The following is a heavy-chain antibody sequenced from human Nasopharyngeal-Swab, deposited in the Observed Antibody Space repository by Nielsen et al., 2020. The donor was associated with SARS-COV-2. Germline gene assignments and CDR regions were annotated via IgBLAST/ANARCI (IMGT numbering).Heavy chain of an antibody. D-gene: IGHD6-19*01. CDR1: GFTFSSYA. CDR3: ARDRGIAVANNWFDP. V-gene: IGHV3-30*04. CDR2: ISYDGSNK. J-gene: IGHJ5*02. Sequence: GGSLRPPCAASGFTFSSYAMHWVRQAPGKGLEWVAVISYDGSNKYYADSVKGRFTISRDNSKNTLYLQMNSLRAEDTAVYYCARDRGIAVANNWFDPWGQGTLVTVSS.